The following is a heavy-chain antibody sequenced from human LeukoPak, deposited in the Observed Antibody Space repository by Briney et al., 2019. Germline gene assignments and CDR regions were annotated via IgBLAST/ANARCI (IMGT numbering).Heavy chain of an antibody. CDR3: ALGYCSGGSCYKGFDT. J-gene: IGHJ5*02. CDR2: MNPNSGNT. CDR1: GYTFTSYD. D-gene: IGHD2-15*01. V-gene: IGHV1-8*01. Sequence: GASVKVSCKASGYTFTSYDINWVRQATGQGLEWMGWMNPNSGNTGYAQKSQGRVTMTRNTSISTAYMELSSLRSEDTAVYYCALGYCSGGSCYKGFDTWGQGTLVTVSS.